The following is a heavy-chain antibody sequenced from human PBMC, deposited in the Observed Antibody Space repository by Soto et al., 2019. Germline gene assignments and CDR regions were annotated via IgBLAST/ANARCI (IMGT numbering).Heavy chain of an antibody. D-gene: IGHD3-10*01. V-gene: IGHV4-59*08. J-gene: IGHJ5*02. CDR2: IYYSGST. CDR3: ATSGPGACFAP. CDR1: GGSISSYY. Sequence: PSETLSLTCTVSGGSISSYYWIWIRQPPGKGLEWIGCIYYSGSTNYNPSLKSRVTISVDTSKNQFSLKLSSVTAADTAVYYCATSGPGACFAPWAQGPLVPVSS.